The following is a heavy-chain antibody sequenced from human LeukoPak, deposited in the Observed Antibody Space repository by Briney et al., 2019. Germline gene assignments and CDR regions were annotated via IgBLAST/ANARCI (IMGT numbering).Heavy chain of an antibody. CDR1: GGSFSGYY. Sequence: PSETLSLTCAVYGGSFSGYYWGWIRQPPGKGLEWIGEINHSGSTNYNPSLKSRVTISVDTSKNQFSLKLSSVTAADTAVYYCARVVGYSSSWSDYWGQGTLVTVSS. J-gene: IGHJ4*02. CDR2: INHSGST. V-gene: IGHV4-34*01. D-gene: IGHD6-13*01. CDR3: ARVVGYSSSWSDY.